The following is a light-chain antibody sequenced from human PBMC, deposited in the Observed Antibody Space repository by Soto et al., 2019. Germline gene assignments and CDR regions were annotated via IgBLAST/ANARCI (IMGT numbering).Light chain of an antibody. J-gene: IGLJ1*01. CDR3: SSYTTTGTQV. Sequence: QSALTQPASVCGSPGQSITLSCTGTTSDVGGFDYVSWYQQHPGKAPKLMIFDVSNRPSGVSDRFSGSKSGNTASLTISGLQAEDEADYYCSSYTTTGTQVFGTGTKVTVL. CDR2: DVS. V-gene: IGLV2-14*03. CDR1: TSDVGGFDY.